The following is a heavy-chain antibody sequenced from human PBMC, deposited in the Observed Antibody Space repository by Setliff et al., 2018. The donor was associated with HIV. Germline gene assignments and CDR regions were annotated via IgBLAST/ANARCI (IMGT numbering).Heavy chain of an antibody. CDR1: GGSVINYL. CDR3: ARELYGGNSRPFDY. V-gene: IGHV4-59*02. Sequence: SETLSLTCSVSGGSVINYLWHWFRQPPGKGLEWIGYIYDSGITDHNPSLEGRLTMSVDTSKNQVSLRLKSVTTADTAVYFCARELYGGNSRPFDYWGQGALVTVS. J-gene: IGHJ4*02. D-gene: IGHD2-21*02. CDR2: IYDSGIT.